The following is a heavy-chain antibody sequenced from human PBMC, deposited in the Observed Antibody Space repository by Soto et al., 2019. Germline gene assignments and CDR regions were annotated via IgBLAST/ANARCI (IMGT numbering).Heavy chain of an antibody. V-gene: IGHV1-8*01. CDR2: MNPNSGNT. Sequence: ASVKVSCKASGYTFTSYDINWVRQATGQGLEWMGWMNPNSGNTGYAQKFQGRVTMTRDTSISTAYMELSSLRSEDTAVYYCARDHTYDFWSGYSYYFDYWGQGTLVTVSS. CDR1: GYTFTSYD. J-gene: IGHJ4*02. D-gene: IGHD3-3*01. CDR3: ARDHTYDFWSGYSYYFDY.